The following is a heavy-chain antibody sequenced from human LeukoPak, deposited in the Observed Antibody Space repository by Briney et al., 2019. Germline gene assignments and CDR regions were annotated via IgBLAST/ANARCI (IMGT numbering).Heavy chain of an antibody. D-gene: IGHD4-17*01. Sequence: PSETLSLTCVVSGGSSISSGYWWSWVRQPPGKGLEWIGEIHHSGNTNFNPSLKSRATISLDKSKNQFSLKMSSVTAADTAVYFCARNGHYSADYWGRGILVTASP. CDR1: GGSSISSGYW. V-gene: IGHV4-4*02. CDR3: ARNGHYSADY. CDR2: IHHSGNT. J-gene: IGHJ4*02.